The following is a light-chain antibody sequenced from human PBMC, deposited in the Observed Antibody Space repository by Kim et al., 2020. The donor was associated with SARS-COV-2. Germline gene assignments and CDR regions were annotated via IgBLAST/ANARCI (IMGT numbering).Light chain of an antibody. CDR1: QSIVSY. V-gene: IGKV1-39*01. CDR2: GAS. J-gene: IGKJ1*01. Sequence: DIQMTQSPSSLSASVGDRVTITCRATQSIVSYLNWYQQKPGKAPKLLIYGASTLQSGVPSRFSGSGSGTDFTLTMSSLQAEDFATYYCQQSYRSQRRFGQGTKVHIK. CDR3: QQSYRSQRR.